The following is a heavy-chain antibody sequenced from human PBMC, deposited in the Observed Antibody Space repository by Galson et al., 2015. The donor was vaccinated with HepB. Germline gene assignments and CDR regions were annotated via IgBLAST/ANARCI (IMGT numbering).Heavy chain of an antibody. D-gene: IGHD3-10*01. CDR1: GFTFSSYW. CDR2: IKQDGSEK. Sequence: SLRLSCAASGFTFSSYWMSWVRQAPGKGLEWVANIKQDGSEKYYVDSVRGRFTISRDNSRNTLYLQMNSLRAEDTAVYYCAKDLLRGVSPAYFDYWGQGILVTVSS. CDR3: AKDLLRGVSPAYFDY. J-gene: IGHJ4*02. V-gene: IGHV3-7*03.